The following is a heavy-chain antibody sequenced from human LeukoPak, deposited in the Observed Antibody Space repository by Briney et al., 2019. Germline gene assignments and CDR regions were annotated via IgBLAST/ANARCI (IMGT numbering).Heavy chain of an antibody. J-gene: IGHJ4*02. CDR1: GFDFSGFY. D-gene: IGHD2-15*01. CDR2: IRSKPSSYTT. CDR3: IRQECSGGSCSYVDY. Sequence: GGSLRLSCAASGFDFSGFYMHRVRQASGRGLGWVGLIRSKPSSYTTVYAASVKGRFTISRDDSKNTAYLQMNSLKAEDTAVYYCIRQECSGGSCSYVDYWGQGTLVTVSS. V-gene: IGHV3-73*01.